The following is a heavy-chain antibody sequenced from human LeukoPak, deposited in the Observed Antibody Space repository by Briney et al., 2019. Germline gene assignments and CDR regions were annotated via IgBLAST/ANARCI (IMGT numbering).Heavy chain of an antibody. Sequence: GASVTVSCTASGGTFSSYAISWLRQAPGQGLEWMGGIIPIFGTANYAQKFQGRVTITTDESTSTAYMELSSLRSEDTAVYYCARDVTLGYCSGGSCQNWFDPWGQGTLVTVSS. CDR2: IIPIFGTA. CDR1: GGTFSSYA. V-gene: IGHV1-69*05. CDR3: ARDVTLGYCSGGSCQNWFDP. J-gene: IGHJ5*02. D-gene: IGHD2-15*01.